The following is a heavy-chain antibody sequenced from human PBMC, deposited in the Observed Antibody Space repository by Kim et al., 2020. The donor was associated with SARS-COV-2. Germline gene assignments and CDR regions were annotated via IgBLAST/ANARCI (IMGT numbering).Heavy chain of an antibody. V-gene: IGHV3-64D*06. J-gene: IGHJ4*02. CDR3: VKGLLVTPTSPFDH. CDR1: GFTFNAYA. CDR2: ITDNGGST. Sequence: GGSLRLSCSASGFTFNAYAMHWVRQAPGKGLECISAITDNGGSTYHADSVKGRLLISRDNSKNTLYLQMSRLRPEDTAVYYCVKGLLVTPTSPFDHWGRGTLVTVSS. D-gene: IGHD2-8*02.